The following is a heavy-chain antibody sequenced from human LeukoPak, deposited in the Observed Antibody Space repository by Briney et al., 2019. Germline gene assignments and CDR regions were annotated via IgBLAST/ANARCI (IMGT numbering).Heavy chain of an antibody. J-gene: IGHJ4*02. D-gene: IGHD3-22*01. CDR3: AREWTSGDGSGYPYHFDY. Sequence: SETLSLTCTVSGGSMSSFYWDWIRQPAGKGLQWIGRIYTSGVTNYNPSLKSRVIMSVDTSKNQFSLKLSSVTAADTAVYYCAREWTSGDGSGYPYHFDYWGPGTLVTVSS. CDR2: IYTSGVT. V-gene: IGHV4-4*07. CDR1: GGSMSSFY.